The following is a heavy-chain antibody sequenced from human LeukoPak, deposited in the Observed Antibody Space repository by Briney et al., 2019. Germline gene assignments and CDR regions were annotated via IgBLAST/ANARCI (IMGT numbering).Heavy chain of an antibody. D-gene: IGHD2-2*01. CDR2: ISSSSSTI. V-gene: IGHV3-48*04. CDR1: GFTFSSYS. J-gene: IGHJ4*02. CDR3: ARGGYCSSTSCYYPYYFDY. Sequence: TGGSLRLSCAASGFTFSSYSMNWVRQAPGKGLEWVSYISSSSSTIYYADSVKGRFTISRDNAKNSLYMQMNSLRAEDTAVYYCARGGYCSSTSCYYPYYFDYWGQGTLVTVSS.